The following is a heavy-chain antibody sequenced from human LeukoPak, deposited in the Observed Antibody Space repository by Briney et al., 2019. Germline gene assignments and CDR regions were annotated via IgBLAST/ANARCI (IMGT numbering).Heavy chain of an antibody. V-gene: IGHV1-18*01. Sequence: ASVKVSCKASGYTFTNYGISWVRQAPGQGLEWMGWISAYNGNTNYAQKLQGRVTMTTDTSTSTAYMELSRLRSDDTAVYYCARGRGEGYTYGRYYFDYWGQGTLVTVSS. CDR3: ARGRGEGYTYGRYYFDY. J-gene: IGHJ4*02. CDR1: GYTFTNYG. D-gene: IGHD5-18*01. CDR2: ISAYNGNT.